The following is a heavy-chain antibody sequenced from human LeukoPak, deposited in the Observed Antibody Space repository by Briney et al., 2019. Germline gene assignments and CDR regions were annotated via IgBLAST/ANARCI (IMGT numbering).Heavy chain of an antibody. CDR3: ARGEKGSSSGSINY. V-gene: IGHV4-61*02. CDR1: GGSINSGTYY. Sequence: SETLSLTCTVSGGSINSGTYYWSWIRQPDGKELEWIGRMYTSGSTNYNPSLESRVTISVDTSKNQFSLKLSSVTAADTAVYYCARGEKGSSSGSINYWGQGTLVTVSS. CDR2: MYTSGST. D-gene: IGHD6-6*01. J-gene: IGHJ4*02.